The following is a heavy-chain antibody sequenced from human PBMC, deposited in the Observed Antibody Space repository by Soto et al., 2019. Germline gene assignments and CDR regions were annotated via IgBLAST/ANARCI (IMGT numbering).Heavy chain of an antibody. D-gene: IGHD1-7*01. CDR3: VSRGPGTSVDY. Sequence: PSETLSLTCAVSGGSFTSNNWWTWVRQPPGQGLEWIGEIYRTGSTNYNPSLKSRVTISLDKSEDQFSLKVTSLTAADTAVYYCVSRGPGTSVDYWGQGTLVTVSS. V-gene: IGHV4-4*02. J-gene: IGHJ4*02. CDR2: IYRTGST. CDR1: GGSFTSNNW.